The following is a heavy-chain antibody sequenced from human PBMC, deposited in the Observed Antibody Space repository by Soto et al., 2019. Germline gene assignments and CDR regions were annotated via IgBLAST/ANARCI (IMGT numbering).Heavy chain of an antibody. D-gene: IGHD3-3*01. CDR1: GGSISSGGYY. J-gene: IGHJ4*02. V-gene: IGHV4-31*03. CDR2: IYYSGST. Sequence: SETLSLTCTVSGGSISSGGYYWSWIRQHPGKGLEWIGYIYYSGSTYYNPSLKSRVTISVDTSKNQFSLKLSSVTAADTAVYYCARAGYDFWSGYYDYWGQGTLVTVPQ. CDR3: ARAGYDFWSGYYDY.